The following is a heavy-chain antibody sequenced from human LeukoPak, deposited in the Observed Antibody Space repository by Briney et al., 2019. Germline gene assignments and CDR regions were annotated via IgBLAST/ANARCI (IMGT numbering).Heavy chain of an antibody. CDR2: INHSGST. V-gene: IGHV4-34*01. Sequence: SETLSLTCAVYGGSFSGYYWSWIRQPPGKGLEWIGEINHSGSTNYNPSLKSRVTISVDTSKNQFSLKLSSVTAADTAVYYCARACRDAIAVAGTGNWFDPWGQGTLVTVSS. J-gene: IGHJ5*02. CDR3: ARACRDAIAVAGTGNWFDP. CDR1: GGSFSGYY. D-gene: IGHD6-19*01.